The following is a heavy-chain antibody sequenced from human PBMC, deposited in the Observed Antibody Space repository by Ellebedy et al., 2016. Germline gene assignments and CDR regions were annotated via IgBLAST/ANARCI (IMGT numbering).Heavy chain of an antibody. CDR3: ARDLIGRFLEWEYYYYYGMDV. Sequence: ASVKVSCXASGYTFTSYAMHWVRQAPGQRLEWMGWINAGNGNTKYSQKFQGRVTITRDTSASTAYMELSSLRSEDTAVYYCARDLIGRFLEWEYYYYYGMDVWGQGTTVTVSS. V-gene: IGHV1-3*01. CDR2: INAGNGNT. D-gene: IGHD3-3*01. J-gene: IGHJ6*02. CDR1: GYTFTSYA.